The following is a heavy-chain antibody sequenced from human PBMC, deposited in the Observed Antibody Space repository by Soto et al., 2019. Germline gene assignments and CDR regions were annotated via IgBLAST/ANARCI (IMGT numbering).Heavy chain of an antibody. D-gene: IGHD6-13*01. V-gene: IGHV1-3*01. Sequence: QVQLVQSGAEVKKPGASVKVSCKASGYTFTSYAMHWVRQAPGQRLEWMGWINAGNGNTKYSQKFQGRVTITRDTSASTAYTELSSLRTEDTAVYYCARRVYSSSRYASFDYRGQGTLVTVSS. CDR2: INAGNGNT. J-gene: IGHJ4*02. CDR3: ARRVYSSSRYASFDY. CDR1: GYTFTSYA.